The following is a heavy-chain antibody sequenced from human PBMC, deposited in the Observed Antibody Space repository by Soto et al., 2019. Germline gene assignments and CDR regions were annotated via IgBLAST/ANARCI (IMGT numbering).Heavy chain of an antibody. CDR3: ARVLGYCSSTSCPNYYYYMDV. D-gene: IGHD2-2*01. Sequence: SETLSHTCTVSGGSISSYYWSWTRQPPGKGLEWIGYIYYSGSTNYNPSLKCRVTISVDTSKNQFSLKLSSVTAADTAVYYCARVLGYCSSTSCPNYYYYMDVWGKGTTVT. J-gene: IGHJ6*03. CDR1: GGSISSYY. CDR2: IYYSGST. V-gene: IGHV4-59*01.